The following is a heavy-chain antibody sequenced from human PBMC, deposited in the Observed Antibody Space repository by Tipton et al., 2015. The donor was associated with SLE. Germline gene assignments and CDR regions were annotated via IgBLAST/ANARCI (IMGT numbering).Heavy chain of an antibody. CDR1: GGTFSSYA. D-gene: IGHD1-1*01. J-gene: IGHJ3*02. V-gene: IGHV5-51*01. CDR3: ARPGPQLDAFDI. Sequence: QLVQSGAEVKKPGSSVKVSCKASGGTFSSYAISWVRQAPGQGLEGMGIIYPGDSDTRYSPSFQGQVTISADKSISTAYLQWSSLKASNTAMYYCARPGPQLDAFDIWGQGTMVTVSS. CDR2: IYPGDSDT.